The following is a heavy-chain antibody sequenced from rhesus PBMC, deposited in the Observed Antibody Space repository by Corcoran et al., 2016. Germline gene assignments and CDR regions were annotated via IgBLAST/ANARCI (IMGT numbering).Heavy chain of an antibody. V-gene: IGHV4-80*01. Sequence: QVQLQESGPGLVKPSETLSLTCAVSGASMSSYWWSWIRQPPGKGLEWIGEINVNSGITYYNPSLNSLITISKDASKNQFSLTLCSVTAADTAVYYCVRVLPVTVAVDYWGQGVLVTVSS. CDR1: GASMSSYW. D-gene: IGHD4-29*01. J-gene: IGHJ4*01. CDR3: VRVLPVTVAVDY. CDR2: INVNSGIT.